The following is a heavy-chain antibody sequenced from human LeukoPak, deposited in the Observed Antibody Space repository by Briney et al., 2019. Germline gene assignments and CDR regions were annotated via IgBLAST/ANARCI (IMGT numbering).Heavy chain of an antibody. V-gene: IGHV3-48*01. CDR3: ARVVEGVTGADY. J-gene: IGHJ4*02. Sequence: GGSLRLSCAASGFTFRSYHMNWVRQAPGKGLEWVSYISGSSGNLQYAESVKGRFTISRDNAENSPYLQMNSLRAEDTAVYYCARVVEGVTGADYWGQGTLVLVSS. CDR2: ISGSSGNL. D-gene: IGHD3-9*01. CDR1: GFTFRSYH.